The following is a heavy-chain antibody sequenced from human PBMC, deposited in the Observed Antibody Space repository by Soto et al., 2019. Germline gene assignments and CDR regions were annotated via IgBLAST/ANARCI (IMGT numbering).Heavy chain of an antibody. CDR2: IWYDGSNK. J-gene: IGHJ4*02. CDR3: AREGTYCSGGSCYPHFDY. Sequence: QVQLVESGGGVVQPGRSLRLSCAASGFTFSSYGMHWVRQAPGKGLEWVAVIWYDGSNKYYADSVKGRFTISRDNSKNTLYIQMNSRRAEDTSVYYCAREGTYCSGGSCYPHFDYWGQGTLVTVSS. V-gene: IGHV3-33*01. CDR1: GFTFSSYG. D-gene: IGHD2-15*01.